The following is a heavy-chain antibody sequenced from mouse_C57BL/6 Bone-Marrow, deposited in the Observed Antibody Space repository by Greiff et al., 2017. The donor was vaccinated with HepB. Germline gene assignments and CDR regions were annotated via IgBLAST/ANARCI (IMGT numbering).Heavy chain of an antibody. CDR1: GFTFSSYA. CDR2: ISDGGSYT. V-gene: IGHV5-4*01. CDR3: ARETDDGYYDAMDY. J-gene: IGHJ4*01. Sequence: EVKLEESGGGLVKPGGSLKLSCAASGFTFSSYAMSWVRQTPEKRLEWVATISDGGSYTYYPDNVKGRFTISRDNAKNNLYLQMSHLKSEDTAMYYCARETDDGYYDAMDYWGQGTSVTVSS. D-gene: IGHD2-3*01.